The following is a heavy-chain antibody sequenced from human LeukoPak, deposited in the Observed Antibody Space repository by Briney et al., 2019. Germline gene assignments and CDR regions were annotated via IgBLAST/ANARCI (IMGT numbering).Heavy chain of an antibody. D-gene: IGHD3-10*01. CDR3: ARDGRYYGSGSCLDY. CDR1: GFTFSSYG. Sequence: GGSLGLSCAASGFTFSSYGMHWVRQAPGKGLEWVAVIWYDGSNKYYADSVKGRFTISRDNSKNTLYLQMNSLRAEDTAVYYCARDGRYYGSGSCLDYWGQGTLVTVSS. V-gene: IGHV3-33*01. CDR2: IWYDGSNK. J-gene: IGHJ4*02.